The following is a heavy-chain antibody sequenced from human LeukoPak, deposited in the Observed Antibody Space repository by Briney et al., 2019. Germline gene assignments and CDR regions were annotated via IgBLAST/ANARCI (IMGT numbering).Heavy chain of an antibody. CDR2: IYHSGST. D-gene: IGHD4-17*01. V-gene: IGHV4-4*02. CDR1: GGSFSSSNW. J-gene: IGHJ4*02. Sequence: PSETLSLTCAVYGGSFSSSNWWGWVRQPPGKGLEWIGEIYHSGSTNYNPSLKSRVTISVDTSKNQFSLKLSSVTAADTAVYYCARIPTVTFFDYWGQGTLVTVSS. CDR3: ARIPTVTFFDY.